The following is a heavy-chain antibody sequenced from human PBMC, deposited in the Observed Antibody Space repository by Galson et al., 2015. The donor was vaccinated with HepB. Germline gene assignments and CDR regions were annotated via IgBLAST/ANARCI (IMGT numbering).Heavy chain of an antibody. Sequence: SLRLSCAASGFTFSSYSMNWVRQAPGKGLEWVSYISSSSSTIYYADSVKGRFTISRDNAKNSLYLQMNSLRDEDTAVYYCARGGCSSTSCYPSYYYYYGMDVWGQGTTVTVSS. CDR1: GFTFSSYS. V-gene: IGHV3-48*02. CDR2: ISSSSSTI. D-gene: IGHD2-2*01. CDR3: ARGGCSSTSCYPSYYYYYGMDV. J-gene: IGHJ6*02.